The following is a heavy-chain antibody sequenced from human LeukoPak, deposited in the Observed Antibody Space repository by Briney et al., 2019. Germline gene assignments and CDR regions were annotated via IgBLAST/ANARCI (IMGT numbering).Heavy chain of an antibody. Sequence: PSETLSLTCAVYGGSFSGYYWSWIRQPPGKGLEWIGEINHSGSTNYNPSLKSRVTISVDTSKNQFSLKLSSVTAADTAVYYCASSLGYSSGWYSTLYYFDYWGQGTLVTVSS. CDR3: ASSLGYSSGWYSTLYYFDY. CDR1: GGSFSGYY. J-gene: IGHJ4*02. V-gene: IGHV4-34*01. CDR2: INHSGST. D-gene: IGHD6-19*01.